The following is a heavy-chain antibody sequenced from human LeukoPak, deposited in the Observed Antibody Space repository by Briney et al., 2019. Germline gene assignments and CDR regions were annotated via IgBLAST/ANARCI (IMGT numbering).Heavy chain of an antibody. CDR1: GYTFTGYY. D-gene: IGHD6-13*01. CDR3: ARVTSRFIAAAGTGYNWFDP. J-gene: IGHJ5*02. V-gene: IGHV1-2*02. Sequence: ASVEVSCKASGYTFTGYYMHWVRQAPGQGLEWMGWINPNSGGTNYAQKFQGRVTMTRDTSISTAYMELSRLRSDDTAVYYCARVTSRFIAAAGTGYNWFDPWGQGTLVTVSS. CDR2: INPNSGGT.